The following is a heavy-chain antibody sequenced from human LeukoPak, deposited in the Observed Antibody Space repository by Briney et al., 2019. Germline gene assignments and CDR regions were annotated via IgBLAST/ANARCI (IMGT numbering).Heavy chain of an antibody. CDR2: ISGSGGST. CDR3: LREGDDFNFDY. CDR1: GITLSNYG. D-gene: IGHD5-24*01. J-gene: IGHJ4*02. Sequence: GGSLRLSCAVSGITLSNYGMSCVRQAPGEGLEWVAGISGSGGSTYYADSVKGRFTISRDKAKNTLYLQMSSLRAEDTAVYFCLREGDDFNFDYWGQGSLVTVSS. V-gene: IGHV3-23*01.